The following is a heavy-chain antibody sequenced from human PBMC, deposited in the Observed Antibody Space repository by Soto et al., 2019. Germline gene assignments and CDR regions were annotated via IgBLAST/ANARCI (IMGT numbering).Heavy chain of an antibody. J-gene: IGHJ4*02. CDR2: ISSSSSYI. CDR3: ARNTEFYSSGSPLGY. Sequence: EVQLVESGGGLVKPGGSLRLSCAASGFTFSSYSMNWVRQAPGKGLEWVSSISSSSSYIYYADSVKGRFTISRDNAKNSLYLQMNSLRAEDTAVYYCARNTEFYSSGSPLGYWGQGTLVTVSS. D-gene: IGHD3-22*01. CDR1: GFTFSSYS. V-gene: IGHV3-21*01.